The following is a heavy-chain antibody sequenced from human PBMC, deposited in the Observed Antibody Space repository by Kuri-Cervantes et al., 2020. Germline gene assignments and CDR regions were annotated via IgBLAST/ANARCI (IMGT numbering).Heavy chain of an antibody. D-gene: IGHD4-17*01. V-gene: IGHV3-23*01. CDR1: GFTFSSYA. CDR3: AREMTSGRPVG. CDR2: ISGSGGST. J-gene: IGHJ4*02. Sequence: GESLKISCAASGFTFSSYAMSWVRQAPGKGLEWVSAISGSGGSTYYADSVKGRFTISRDNARNSLHLQMNSLRAEDTAMYYCAREMTSGRPVGWGQGSLVTVSS.